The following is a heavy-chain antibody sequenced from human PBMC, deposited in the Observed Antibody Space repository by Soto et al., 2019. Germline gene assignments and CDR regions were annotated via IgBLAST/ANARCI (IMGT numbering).Heavy chain of an antibody. CDR2: IGSSGSTI. CDR3: ARDLGYGLLDC. J-gene: IGHJ4*02. D-gene: IGHD5-18*01. CDR1: GFTFSSYS. V-gene: IGHV3-48*02. Sequence: EVQLVESGGGLVQPGGSLRLSCAASGFTFSSYSMNWVRQAPGKGLEWVSYIGSSGSTIYYADSVKGRFTISRDSAKNSVYRQMNTLRDEGTAVSYCARDLGYGLLDCWGQGTLVSVSS.